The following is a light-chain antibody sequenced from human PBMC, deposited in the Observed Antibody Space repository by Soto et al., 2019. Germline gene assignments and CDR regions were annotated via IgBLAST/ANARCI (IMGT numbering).Light chain of an antibody. Sequence: EIVLTQSPGTLSLSPGERATLSFRASQSVSSSYLAWYQQKPGQAPRLLIYGASSRATGIPDRFSGSGSGTDFTITISRLEPEDFAVYYCQQYGSSPRYTFGQGTKLEIK. V-gene: IGKV3-20*01. CDR1: QSVSSSY. CDR3: QQYGSSPRYT. J-gene: IGKJ2*01. CDR2: GAS.